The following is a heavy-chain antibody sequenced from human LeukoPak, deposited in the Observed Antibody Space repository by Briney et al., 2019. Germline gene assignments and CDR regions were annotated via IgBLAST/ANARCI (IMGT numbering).Heavy chain of an antibody. J-gene: IGHJ5*01. V-gene: IGHV3-9*01. CDR3: AKAIGSLGTSGWRDS. CDR2: ISWNSASV. D-gene: IGHD6-19*01. Sequence: PGGSLRLSCAASGFTFDDYAMYSVRQPPGKGLELVSGISWNSASVGYAYCVKGRFTISRDNAKNSLYLQMNRMRAEATALYYCAKAIGSLGTSGWRDSWGQGTLVTVSS. CDR1: GFTFDDYA.